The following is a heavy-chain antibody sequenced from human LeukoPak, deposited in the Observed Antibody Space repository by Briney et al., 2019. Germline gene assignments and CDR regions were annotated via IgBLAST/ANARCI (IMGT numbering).Heavy chain of an antibody. Sequence: ASVKVSCKASGYTSTSYGISWVRQAPGQGLEWMGWISAYNGNTNYAQKLQGRVTMTTDTSTSTAYMELRSLRSDDTAVYYCARIGDGYYYYYMDVWGKGTTVTVSS. CDR1: GYTSTSYG. CDR3: ARIGDGYYYYYMDV. D-gene: IGHD3-10*01. V-gene: IGHV1-18*01. CDR2: ISAYNGNT. J-gene: IGHJ6*03.